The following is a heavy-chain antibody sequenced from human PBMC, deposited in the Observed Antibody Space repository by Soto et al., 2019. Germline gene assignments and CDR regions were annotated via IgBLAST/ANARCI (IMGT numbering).Heavy chain of an antibody. CDR1: GGSISSYY. Sequence: SETLSLTCTVSGGSISSYYWSWIGQPPGKGLEWIGYIYYIGSTNYNPSLKSRVTISVDTSKNQFSLKLSSVTAADTAVYYCARTNWNYGSLASWGQGTLVTVSS. V-gene: IGHV4-59*01. CDR3: ARTNWNYGSLAS. CDR2: IYYIGST. J-gene: IGHJ5*02. D-gene: IGHD1-7*01.